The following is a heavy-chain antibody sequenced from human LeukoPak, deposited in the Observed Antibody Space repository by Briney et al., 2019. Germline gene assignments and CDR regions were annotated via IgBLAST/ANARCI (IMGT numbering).Heavy chain of an antibody. Sequence: PGGSLRLSCAASGFTFSSYSMNWVRQAPGKGLEWVSSISSSSSYIYYADSVKGRFPISRDNAKNSLYLQMNSLRAEDTAVYYCAREVGYYDILTGKIDYWGQGTLVTVSS. CDR2: ISSSSSYI. CDR3: AREVGYYDILTGKIDY. D-gene: IGHD3-9*01. CDR1: GFTFSSYS. J-gene: IGHJ4*02. V-gene: IGHV3-21*01.